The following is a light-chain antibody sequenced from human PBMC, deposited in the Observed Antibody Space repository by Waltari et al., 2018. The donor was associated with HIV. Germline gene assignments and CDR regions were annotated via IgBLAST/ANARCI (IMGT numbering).Light chain of an antibody. V-gene: IGKV3-20*01. CDR3: QQYDSAPLT. CDR1: QSVGSNY. J-gene: IGKJ4*01. Sequence: EIVLTQSPGTLSLSPGERATLSCRASQSVGSNYLAWYQQKPGQAPRLLIYGASSTATGIPDRFSGSGSGTDFTLTINRLEPEDFAVYYCQQYDSAPLTFGGGTKVEIK. CDR2: GAS.